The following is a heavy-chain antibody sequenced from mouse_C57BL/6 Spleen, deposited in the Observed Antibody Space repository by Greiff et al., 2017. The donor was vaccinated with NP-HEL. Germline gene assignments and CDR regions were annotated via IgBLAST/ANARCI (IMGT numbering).Heavy chain of an antibody. Sequence: QVQLKQPGAELVKPGASVKLSCQASGYTFTSYWMHWVKQRPGQGLEWLGMIHPNSGSTNYNEKFKSKATLTVDKSSSTAYMQLSSLTSEDSAVYYCARDEEFAYWGQGTLVTVSA. CDR2: IHPNSGST. J-gene: IGHJ3*01. V-gene: IGHV1-64*01. CDR3: ARDEEFAY. CDR1: GYTFTSYW.